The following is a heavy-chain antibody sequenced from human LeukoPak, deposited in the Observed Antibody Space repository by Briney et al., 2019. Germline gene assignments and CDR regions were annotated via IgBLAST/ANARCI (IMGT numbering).Heavy chain of an antibody. J-gene: IGHJ4*02. Sequence: ASVKVSCKASGYTFTGYYMHWVRQAPGQGLEWMGRINPNSGGTNYAQKFQGRVTMTRDTSISTAYMELSRLRSDDTALYYCARGPGYYYDSSGYGGYWGQGTLVTVSS. D-gene: IGHD3-22*01. V-gene: IGHV1-2*06. CDR2: INPNSGGT. CDR1: GYTFTGYY. CDR3: ARGPGYYYDSSGYGGY.